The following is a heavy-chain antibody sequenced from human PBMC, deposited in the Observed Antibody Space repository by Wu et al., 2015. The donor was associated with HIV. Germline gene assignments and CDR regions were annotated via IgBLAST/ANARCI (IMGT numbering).Heavy chain of an antibody. CDR3: ARGRAFLLVGXTKDDGFDI. D-gene: IGHD1-26*01. CDR1: GGTFSSYA. V-gene: IGHV1-69*13. Sequence: QVQLVQSGAEVKKPGSSVKVSCKASGGTFSSYAISWVRQAPGQGLEWMGRIIPIFGTANYAQKFQGRVTITADESTTTAYMELSSLRSEDTAVYYCARGRAFLLVGXTKDDGFDIWGQGTMVTVSS. CDR2: IIPIFGTA. J-gene: IGHJ3*02.